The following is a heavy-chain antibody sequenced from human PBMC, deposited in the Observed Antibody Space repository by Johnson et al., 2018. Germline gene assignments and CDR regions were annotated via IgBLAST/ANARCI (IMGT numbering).Heavy chain of an antibody. CDR1: GFTFSSYG. Sequence: VQLVESGGGVVQPGRSLRLSCAASGFTFSSYGMHWVRQAPGKGLEWVAVISYDGSNKSYVDSVKGRFTISRDNSKNTLYLQMNSLRAGDTAVYYCAKAAIYCSSTSCYQYYYYYMDVWGKGTTVTVSS. CDR2: ISYDGSNK. J-gene: IGHJ6*03. CDR3: AKAAIYCSSTSCYQYYYYYMDV. D-gene: IGHD2-2*01. V-gene: IGHV3-30*18.